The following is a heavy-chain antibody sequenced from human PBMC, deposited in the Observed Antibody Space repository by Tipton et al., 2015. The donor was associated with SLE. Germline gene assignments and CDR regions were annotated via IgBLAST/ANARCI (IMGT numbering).Heavy chain of an antibody. D-gene: IGHD6-13*01. CDR3: ARGIAAADGY. J-gene: IGHJ4*02. Sequence: LRLSCTVSGGSISSYYWSWIRKPPGKGLECIGYIYYSGSTNYNPSLKSRVTISVDTSKNQISLKLSSVTAADTAVYYCARGIAAADGYWGQGTLVTVSS. CDR1: GGSISSYY. CDR2: IYYSGST. V-gene: IGHV4-59*01.